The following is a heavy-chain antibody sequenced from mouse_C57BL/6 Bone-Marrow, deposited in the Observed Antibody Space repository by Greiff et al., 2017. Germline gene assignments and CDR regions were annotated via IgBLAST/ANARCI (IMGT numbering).Heavy chain of an antibody. CDR1: GFNIKDDY. V-gene: IGHV14-4*01. CDR3: TTLTTVVEFDV. Sequence: EVQLQQSGAELVRPGASVKLSCTASGFNIKDDYMHWVKQRPEQGLEWIGWIDPEDGDTEYASKFQGKATITADTSSNTAYLQLSSLTSDDTAVYYGTTLTTVVEFDVWGTGTTVTVSA. CDR2: IDPEDGDT. D-gene: IGHD1-1*01. J-gene: IGHJ1*03.